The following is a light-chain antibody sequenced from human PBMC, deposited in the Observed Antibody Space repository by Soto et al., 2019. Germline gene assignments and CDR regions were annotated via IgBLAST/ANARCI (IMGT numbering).Light chain of an antibody. J-gene: IGLJ1*01. V-gene: IGLV1-44*01. CDR2: NNT. Sequence: QSVLTQPPSASGTPGQRVTISCSGSSSNIGSNTVNWYQQLPGTAPKLLIYNNTQRPSGVPDRFSGSKSGTSASLAISGLQSEDEDDYYCAAWDDSLNGLVFGTGTKVTVL. CDR3: AAWDDSLNGLV. CDR1: SSNIGSNT.